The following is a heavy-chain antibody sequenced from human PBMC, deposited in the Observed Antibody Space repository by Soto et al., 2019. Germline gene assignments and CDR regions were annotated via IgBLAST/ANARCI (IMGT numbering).Heavy chain of an antibody. CDR2: TYYRSKWSN. J-gene: IGHJ4*02. CDR3: AGGSRGYYGY. D-gene: IGHD3-22*01. Sequence: QVPLQQSGPGLVKPSQTLSLTCAISGDSVSSNSAAWNWLRKYPSSSLEWLRRTYYRSKWSNDYAASVKSRRTINPDTANNQFSLQLISVTPEDTADYYGAGGSRGYYGYWCQGTLVTVSS. CDR1: GDSVSSNSAA. V-gene: IGHV6-1*01.